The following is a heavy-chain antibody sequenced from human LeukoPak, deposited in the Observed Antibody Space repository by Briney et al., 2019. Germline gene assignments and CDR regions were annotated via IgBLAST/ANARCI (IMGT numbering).Heavy chain of an antibody. CDR3: ARDLTVTSTCWFDL. D-gene: IGHD4-11*01. Sequence: GGSLSLSWALSGFTFSSYTMNWVRQAPGKGLEWVSSITGSSTYIYYADSVKGRFTISRDNAKNSLYLEMNNLGAEDTAVYYCARDLTVTSTCWFDLWGQGTLVTVSS. CDR1: GFTFSSYT. CDR2: ITGSSTYI. J-gene: IGHJ5*02. V-gene: IGHV3-21*06.